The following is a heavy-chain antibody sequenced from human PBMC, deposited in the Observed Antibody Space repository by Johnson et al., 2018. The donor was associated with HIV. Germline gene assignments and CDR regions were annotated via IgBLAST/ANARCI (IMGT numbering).Heavy chain of an antibody. CDR1: GFTFTSYG. J-gene: IGHJ3*02. CDR3: AKVNGDYKTDGFDI. D-gene: IGHD4-17*01. Sequence: QVQLVESGGGVVQPGGSLRLSCAASGFTFTSYGMHWVRQAPGKGLEWVAFIRYDGSNKYYADSVKGRFTISRDNSKNTLYLQMNSLRAEDTAVYYCAKVNGDYKTDGFDIWGQGTMVTVSS. V-gene: IGHV3-30*02. CDR2: IRYDGSNK.